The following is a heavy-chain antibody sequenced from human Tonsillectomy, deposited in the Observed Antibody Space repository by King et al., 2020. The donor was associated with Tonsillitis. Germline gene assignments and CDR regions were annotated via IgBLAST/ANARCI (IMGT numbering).Heavy chain of an antibody. D-gene: IGHD6-13*01. Sequence: QLQESGPGLVKPSETLSLTCTVSGGSISSYYWSWIRQPAGKRLEWIGRIYSSGRTNYNPSLKSRVTMSVDTSKNQFSLKLSSVTAADTALYYCARDRIAPSYYYYGMDVWGQGTTVTVSS. CDR3: ARDRIAPSYYYYGMDV. J-gene: IGHJ6*02. CDR2: IYSSGRT. CDR1: GGSISSYY. V-gene: IGHV4-4*07.